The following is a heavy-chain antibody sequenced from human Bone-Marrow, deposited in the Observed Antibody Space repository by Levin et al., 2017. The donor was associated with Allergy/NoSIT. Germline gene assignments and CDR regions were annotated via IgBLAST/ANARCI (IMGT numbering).Heavy chain of an antibody. CDR2: INPSEVT. J-gene: IGHJ4*02. V-gene: IGHV4-34*01. Sequence: SETLSLTCAVYVGSFSHYSWGWIRQSPRKGLEWIGEINPSEVTNYNPSLKSRVTISVDTSKNQFSLKLRSVTAADTAVYYCARFGVGGNYWGQGARVTVSS. D-gene: IGHD3-16*01. CDR1: VGSFSHYS. CDR3: ARFGVGGNY.